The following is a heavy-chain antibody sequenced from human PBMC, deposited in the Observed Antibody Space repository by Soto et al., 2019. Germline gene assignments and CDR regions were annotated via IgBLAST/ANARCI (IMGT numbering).Heavy chain of an antibody. Sequence: QLQLQESGPGLVKPSETLSLTCTVSGDSSISSSSYYWGWLRQPPGKGLEWIGSIYYSGNTYYNPSLKSRVTISVDTSKNQFSLKLRSVTAADTAVYYCARRRRSGWDYDYWGQGTLVTVSS. CDR1: GDSSISSSSYY. D-gene: IGHD6-19*01. CDR2: IYYSGNT. J-gene: IGHJ4*02. V-gene: IGHV4-39*01. CDR3: ARRRRSGWDYDY.